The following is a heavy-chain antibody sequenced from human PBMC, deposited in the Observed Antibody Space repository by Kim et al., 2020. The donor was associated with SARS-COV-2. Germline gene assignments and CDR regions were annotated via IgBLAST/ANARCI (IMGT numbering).Heavy chain of an antibody. CDR3: AAQKDVVIVPPSTDY. CDR1: DTSVTSGTYY. J-gene: IGHJ4*02. CDR2: IYYSGST. D-gene: IGHD3-10*01. V-gene: IGHV4-61*01. Sequence: SETLSLTCAVSDTSVTSGTYYWSWFRQPPGGGLEWIGYIYYSGSTNYNPSLKSRVTISLDTSKNLFSLKLTSVTAADTAVYYCAAQKDVVIVPPSTDYWGQGTLVTVPS.